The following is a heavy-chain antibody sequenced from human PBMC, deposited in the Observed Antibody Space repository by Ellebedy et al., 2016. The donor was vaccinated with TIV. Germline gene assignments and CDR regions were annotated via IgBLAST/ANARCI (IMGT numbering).Heavy chain of an antibody. CDR3: ARSGEHDT. D-gene: IGHD1-26*01. Sequence: GESLKISCAASGFTFSSYWMHWVRQAPGKGPVWVSRINNGGSSTSYADSVKGRFTISRDNAKNTLYLQMNSLRAEDTAVYYCARSGEHDTWGQGTLVTVSS. J-gene: IGHJ5*02. CDR1: GFTFSSYW. V-gene: IGHV3-74*01. CDR2: INNGGSST.